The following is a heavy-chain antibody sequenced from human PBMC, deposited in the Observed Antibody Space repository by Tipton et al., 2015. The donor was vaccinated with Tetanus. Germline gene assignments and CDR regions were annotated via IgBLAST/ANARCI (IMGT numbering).Heavy chain of an antibody. D-gene: IGHD3-10*01. V-gene: IGHV4-4*02. CDR3: ASLPQVWFGDLFDY. J-gene: IGHJ4*02. CDR1: RGSISSINW. CDR2: VYHNGRT. Sequence: TLSLTCTVSRGSISSINWWSWVRQPPGKGLEWIGEVYHNGRTNYSPSLESRVTISVDKSKNQFSLRLTSVTAADTAVYYCASLPQVWFGDLFDYWGQGVLVTVSS.